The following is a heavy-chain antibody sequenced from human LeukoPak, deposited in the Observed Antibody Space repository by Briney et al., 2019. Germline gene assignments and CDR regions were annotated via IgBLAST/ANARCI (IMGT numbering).Heavy chain of an antibody. CDR2: IIPIFGTA. CDR3: ARAKVGGGSYYGY. Sequence: SVKVSCKASGGTFSSYAISWVRQAPGQGLEWMGGIIPIFGTANYAQKFQGRVTITADKSTSTAYMELSSLRSEDTAVYYCARAKVGGGSYYGYWGQGTLVTVSS. CDR1: GGTFSSYA. J-gene: IGHJ4*02. V-gene: IGHV1-69*06. D-gene: IGHD1-26*01.